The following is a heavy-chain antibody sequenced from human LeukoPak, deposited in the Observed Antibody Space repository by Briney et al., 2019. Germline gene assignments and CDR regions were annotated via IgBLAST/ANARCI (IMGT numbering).Heavy chain of an antibody. V-gene: IGHV1-3*01. J-gene: IGHJ4*02. CDR1: GYTFTSYA. Sequence: ASVKVSCKASGYTFTSYAMHWVRQAPGQRLEWMGWINAGNGNTKYSQEFQGRVTITRDTSTSTAYMELRSLRSDDTAVYYCARDYGGNSYYFDYWGQGTLVTVSS. CDR3: ARDYGGNSYYFDY. D-gene: IGHD4-23*01. CDR2: INAGNGNT.